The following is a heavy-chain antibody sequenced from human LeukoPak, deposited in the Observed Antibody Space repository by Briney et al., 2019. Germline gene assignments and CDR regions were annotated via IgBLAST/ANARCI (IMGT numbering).Heavy chain of an antibody. CDR2: VYYTGDT. V-gene: IGHV4-39*07. J-gene: IGHJ3*02. Sequence: SETLSLTCTVSGGSISSSSYYWGWIRQPPGKGLEWIGRVYYTGDTDYNPSLKSRVTISVDMSKTQFSLKLTSVTAADTAVYYCARDLQYYDSSGTDAFDIWGQGTMVTVSS. CDR3: ARDLQYYDSSGTDAFDI. D-gene: IGHD3-22*01. CDR1: GGSISSSSYY.